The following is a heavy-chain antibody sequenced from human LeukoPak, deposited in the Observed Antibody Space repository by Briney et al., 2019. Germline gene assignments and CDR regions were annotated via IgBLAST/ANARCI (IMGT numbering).Heavy chain of an antibody. V-gene: IGHV1-18*01. CDR2: ISAYSGDT. D-gene: IGHD2-21*02. Sequence: ASVKVSCKASGYTFTSHGISWLRQAPGQGLEWMGWISAYSGDTNYAQKLQGRVTMTTDTSTSTAYMELRSLRSDDTAVYFCARDIVGDFDLDHWGQGTLVTVSS. CDR3: ARDIVGDFDLDH. J-gene: IGHJ4*02. CDR1: GYTFTSHG.